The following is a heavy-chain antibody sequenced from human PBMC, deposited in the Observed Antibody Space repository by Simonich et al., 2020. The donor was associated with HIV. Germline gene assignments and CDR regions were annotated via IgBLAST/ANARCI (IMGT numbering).Heavy chain of an antibody. CDR1: GYRFTGYF. Sequence: QVQLVQSGAEVKKPGASVKVSCKASGYRFTGYFMHWGRQAPGQGLEWRGRINPNIGDTNEAQKFQGRVTMTRDTSISTAYMELSGLRSDDTAVYYCASGMMGFDYWGQGTLVTVSS. D-gene: IGHD3-16*01. CDR2: INPNIGDT. V-gene: IGHV1-2*06. J-gene: IGHJ4*02. CDR3: ASGMMGFDY.